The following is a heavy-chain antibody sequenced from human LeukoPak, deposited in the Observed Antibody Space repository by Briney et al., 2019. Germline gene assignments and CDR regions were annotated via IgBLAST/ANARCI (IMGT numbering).Heavy chain of an antibody. V-gene: IGHV4-59*01. Sequence: SETLSLTCTASGGSISSYYWSWIRQPPGQGLEWIGYIYYSGSTNYNPSLKSRVTISVDTSKNQFSLKLSSVTAADTAVYYCARDTLHCSGGSCYSAFDIWGQGTMVTVSS. CDR3: ARDTLHCSGGSCYSAFDI. CDR2: IYYSGST. CDR1: GGSISSYY. D-gene: IGHD2-15*01. J-gene: IGHJ3*02.